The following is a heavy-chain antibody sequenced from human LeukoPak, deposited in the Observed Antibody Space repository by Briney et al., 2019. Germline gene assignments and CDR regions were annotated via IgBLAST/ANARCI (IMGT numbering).Heavy chain of an antibody. V-gene: IGHV4-59*01. D-gene: IGHD6-13*01. Sequence: SETLSLTCTVSGGSISSYYWSWIRQPPGKGLEWIGYIYYSGNTNYNPSLKSRVSISVDKSKNQFSLKLSSVTAADTAVYYCARDRSSLYSSSWFEHWGQGTLVTVSA. CDR3: ARDRSSLYSSSWFEH. CDR1: GGSISSYY. J-gene: IGHJ1*01. CDR2: IYYSGNT.